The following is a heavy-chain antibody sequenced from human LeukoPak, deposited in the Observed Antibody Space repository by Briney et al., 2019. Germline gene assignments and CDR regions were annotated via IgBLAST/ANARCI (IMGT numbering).Heavy chain of an antibody. Sequence: PSETLSLTCAVYGGSFSGYYWSWIRQPPGKGLEWIGEINHSGSTNYNPPLKSRVTISVDTSKNQFSLKLSSVTAADTAVYYCATGRVWFDYWGQGTLVTVSS. D-gene: IGHD3-10*01. CDR3: ATGRVWFDY. J-gene: IGHJ4*02. V-gene: IGHV4-34*01. CDR2: INHSGST. CDR1: GGSFSGYY.